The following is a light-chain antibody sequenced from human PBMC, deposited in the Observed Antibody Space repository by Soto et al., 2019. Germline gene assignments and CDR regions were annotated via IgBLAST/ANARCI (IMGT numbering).Light chain of an antibody. CDR3: QQSGSPPIT. J-gene: IGKJ5*01. CDR1: QSFSSSY. Sequence: EIVLTQSPGPLSLSPGERATLSCRASQSFSSSYLAWNQQNPGHAPTPLIYRASRRATCIPDRVSGSGSETSFPPTTSRLEPEDFAVYYCQQSGSPPITFGQQTR. V-gene: IGKV3-20*01. CDR2: RAS.